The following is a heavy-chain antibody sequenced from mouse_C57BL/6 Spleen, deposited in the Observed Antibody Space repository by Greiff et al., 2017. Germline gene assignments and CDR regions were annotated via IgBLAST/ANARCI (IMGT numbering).Heavy chain of an antibody. V-gene: IGHV1-69*01. CDR2: IDPSDSYT. CDR1: GYTFTSYW. Sequence: QVQLQQPGAELVMPGASVKLFCKASGYTFTSYWMHWVKQRPGQGLEWIGEIDPSDSYTNYNQKFKGKSTLTVDKSSSTAYMQLSSLTSEDSAVYYCARGYYGSSYWYFDVWGTGTTVTVSS. D-gene: IGHD1-1*01. CDR3: ARGYYGSSYWYFDV. J-gene: IGHJ1*03.